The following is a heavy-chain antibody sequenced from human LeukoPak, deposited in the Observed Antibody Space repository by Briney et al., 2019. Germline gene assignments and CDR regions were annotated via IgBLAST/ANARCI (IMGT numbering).Heavy chain of an antibody. D-gene: IGHD6-13*01. V-gene: IGHV3-21*01. CDR3: ARVLEAASFDY. Sequence: GSLRLSCAASGFTFSSYWMHWVRQAPGKGLEWVSSISSSSSHIYYADSVKGRFTMSRDNAKNSLYLQVNSLRADDTAVYYCARVLEAASFDYRGQGSPVTVSS. CDR1: GFTFSSYW. CDR2: ISSSSSHI. J-gene: IGHJ4*02.